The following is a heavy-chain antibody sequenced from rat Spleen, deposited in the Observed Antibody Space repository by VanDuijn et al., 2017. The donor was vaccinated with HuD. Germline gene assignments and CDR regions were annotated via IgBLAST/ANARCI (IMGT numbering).Heavy chain of an antibody. D-gene: IGHD5-1*01. CDR3: ARAPGNGYVMDA. CDR1: GFSLTTHS. J-gene: IGHJ4*01. Sequence: QVQLMESGPGLVQPSETLSLTCTVSGFSLTTHSLHWVRQPPGKGLEWMGVMWRGGSTEYNSALKSRLSISRDTSKNHVFLKMNSLQSEDTATYHCARAPGNGYVMDAWGQGASVTVSS. V-gene: IGHV2-45*01. CDR2: MWRGGST.